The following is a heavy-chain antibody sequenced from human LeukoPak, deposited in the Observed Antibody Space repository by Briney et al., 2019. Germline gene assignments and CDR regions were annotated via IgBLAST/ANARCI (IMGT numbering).Heavy chain of an antibody. CDR1: GYTFTGNY. D-gene: IGHD3-22*01. CDR2: INPYSGDT. CDR3: ARGTMNLDS. Sequence: GASVKVSCKASGYTFTGNYIHWVRQAPGQGLEWMGWINPYSGDTAYAQKFQGRVTMTRDTSINTAYMELNRLKFDDTAVYYCARGTMNLDSWGQGTLVTVSS. J-gene: IGHJ4*02. V-gene: IGHV1-2*02.